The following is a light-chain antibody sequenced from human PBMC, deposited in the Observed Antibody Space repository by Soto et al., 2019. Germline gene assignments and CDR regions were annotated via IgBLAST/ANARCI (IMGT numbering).Light chain of an antibody. CDR2: DAS. J-gene: IGKJ5*01. Sequence: IVMTQSPSTLSLPPGERTTLSCRSRQSVRSNLAWYQQKPGQAPRLLIYDASTRATGIPARFSGSGSGTEFILTISSLQSEDFGVYYCQQRSSWPPTITFGQGTRLEIK. CDR3: QQRSSWPPTIT. CDR1: QSVRSN. V-gene: IGKV3D-15*01.